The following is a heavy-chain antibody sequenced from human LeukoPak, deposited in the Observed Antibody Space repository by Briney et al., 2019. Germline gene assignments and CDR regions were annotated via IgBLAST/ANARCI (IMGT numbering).Heavy chain of an antibody. CDR3: ARGKYDFWSGSFDFDY. J-gene: IGHJ4*02. CDR1: GYTFTSYD. D-gene: IGHD3-3*01. CDR2: MSPNSGNT. Sequence: ASVKVSCKASGYTFTSYDINWVRQATGQGLEWMGWMSPNSGNTGHAQKFQGRVTMTRNTSISTAYMELSSLRSEDTAVYYCARGKYDFWSGSFDFDYWGQGTLVTVSS. V-gene: IGHV1-8*01.